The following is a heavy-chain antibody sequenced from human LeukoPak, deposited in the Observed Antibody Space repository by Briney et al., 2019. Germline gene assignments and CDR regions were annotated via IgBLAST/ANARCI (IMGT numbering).Heavy chain of an antibody. CDR1: GFTVSSNY. V-gene: IGHV3-53*01. Sequence: GGSLRLSCAASGFTVSSNYMSWVRQAPGKGLEWVSVIYSGGSTYYADSVKGRFTISRDNSKNTLYLQMNSLRAEDTAVYYCARAPPYYDILTGYSTRPYYYYGMDVWGQGATVTVSS. J-gene: IGHJ6*01. CDR2: IYSGGST. CDR3: ARAPPYYDILTGYSTRPYYYYGMDV. D-gene: IGHD3-9*01.